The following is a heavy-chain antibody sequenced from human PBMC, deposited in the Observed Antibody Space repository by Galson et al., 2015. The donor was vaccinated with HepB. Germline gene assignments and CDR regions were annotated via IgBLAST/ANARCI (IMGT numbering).Heavy chain of an antibody. Sequence: SLRLSCAASGFTFSSFWMHWVRQAPGEGLVWLSRISPDGSSTGHADSVRGRFTSSRDNAKSTLYLQMNSLRADDTAVYYCARALIAGNDDSGSTYWGQGTLVTVSS. CDR2: ISPDGSST. V-gene: IGHV3-74*01. CDR1: GFTFSSFW. CDR3: ARALIAGNDDSGSTY. D-gene: IGHD3-22*01. J-gene: IGHJ4*02.